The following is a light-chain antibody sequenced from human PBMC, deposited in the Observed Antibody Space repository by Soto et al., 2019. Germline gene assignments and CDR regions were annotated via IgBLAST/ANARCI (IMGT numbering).Light chain of an antibody. V-gene: IGKV1-17*01. Sequence: DIQMTQFPYSLSASVGDRDTITCRASQGIRKDLAWYQQKPGKAPKRLIYAASSLQSGVPSRFSGSGSGTEFTLAISSLQPEDFATFYCLQHSTYPLTFGQGTKVEIK. CDR2: AAS. CDR3: LQHSTYPLT. CDR1: QGIRKD. J-gene: IGKJ1*01.